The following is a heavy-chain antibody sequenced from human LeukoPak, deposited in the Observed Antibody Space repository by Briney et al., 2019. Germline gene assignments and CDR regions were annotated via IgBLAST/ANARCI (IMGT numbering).Heavy chain of an antibody. CDR1: GYTFISYY. J-gene: IGHJ5*02. D-gene: IGHD3-3*01. CDR2: INTKTGRT. CDR3: ARADFIDAGPYLIGP. Sequence: ASVKVSCKASGYTFISYYIHWVRQAPGQGLEWMAWINTKTGRTSSARKFQGRVTMTRDPSITTVYMDMAWLTSDDTAIYFCARADFIDAGPYLIGPWGQGTLVTVSS. V-gene: IGHV1-2*02.